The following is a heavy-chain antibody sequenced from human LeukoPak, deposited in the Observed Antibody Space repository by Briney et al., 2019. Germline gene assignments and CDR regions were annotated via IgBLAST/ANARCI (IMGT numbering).Heavy chain of an antibody. J-gene: IGHJ4*02. V-gene: IGHV3-30*02. Sequence: PGGSLRLSCAASGFTFSSYGMHWVRQAPGKGLQWVAFIRYDGSNKYYADFVKGRCTVSRENSKNTLYLQMNSLRAEDTAVYYCAKYSSSWYADYWGQGTLVTVSS. D-gene: IGHD6-13*01. CDR3: AKYSSSWYADY. CDR2: IRYDGSNK. CDR1: GFTFSSYG.